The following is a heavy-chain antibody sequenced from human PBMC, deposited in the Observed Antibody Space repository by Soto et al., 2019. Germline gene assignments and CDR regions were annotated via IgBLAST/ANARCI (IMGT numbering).Heavy chain of an antibody. CDR2: ISGSGGST. CDR1: GFTFSSYA. CDR3: AKIPHSSSWYLDAFDI. J-gene: IGHJ3*02. Sequence: EVPLLESGGGLVQPGGSLRLSCAASGFTFSSYAMSWVRQAPGKRLEWVSAISGSGGSTYYADSVKGRFTISRDNSKNTLYLQMNSLRAEDTAVYYCAKIPHSSSWYLDAFDIWGQGTMVTVSS. D-gene: IGHD6-13*01. V-gene: IGHV3-23*01.